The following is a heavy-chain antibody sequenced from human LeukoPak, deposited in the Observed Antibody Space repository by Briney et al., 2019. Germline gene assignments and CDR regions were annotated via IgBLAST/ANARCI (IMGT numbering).Heavy chain of an antibody. D-gene: IGHD2-2*02. V-gene: IGHV4-4*09. CDR1: GGSMSSYY. Sequence: SETLSLTRTVYGGSMSSYYWGWVRQPARKGLEWIGYIYTSGSTNYNPSLKSRVTISVDTSKNQFSLKLISVTAADTAVYYCARGGLYCSSTSCYTDYYYYMDVWGKGTTVTVSS. CDR3: ARGGLYCSSTSCYTDYYYYMDV. CDR2: IYTSGST. J-gene: IGHJ6*03.